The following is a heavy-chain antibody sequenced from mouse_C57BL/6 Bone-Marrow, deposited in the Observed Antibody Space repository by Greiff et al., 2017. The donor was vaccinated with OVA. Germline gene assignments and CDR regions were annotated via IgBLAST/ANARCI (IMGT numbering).Heavy chain of an antibody. CDR1: GYTFTSYG. CDR2: IYPRSGNT. V-gene: IGHV1-81*01. D-gene: IGHD2-4*01. CDR3: AIRGYYDYDVEAY. J-gene: IGHJ3*01. Sequence: QVQLQQSGAELARPGASVKLSCKASGYTFTSYGISWVKQRTGQGLEWIGEIYPRSGNTYYNEKFKGKATLTADKSSSTAYMELRSLTSEDSAVYFCAIRGYYDYDVEAYWGQGTLVTVSA.